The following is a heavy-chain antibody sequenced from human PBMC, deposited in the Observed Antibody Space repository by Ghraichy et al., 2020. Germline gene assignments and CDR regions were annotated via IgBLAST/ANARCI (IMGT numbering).Heavy chain of an antibody. D-gene: IGHD3-22*01. V-gene: IGHV4-59*02. CDR3: ARVSLGYYDGSAYYPYWQFDL. J-gene: IGHJ2*01. CDR1: GGSVSSYY. Sequence: SETLSLTCTVSGGSVSSYYWSWIRQPPGKGLEWIGYISGSTNYNPSLKSRVTISVDTSKNQISLKLNSVTAADTAMYYCARVSLGYYDGSAYYPYWQFDLWGRGTLVTVSS. CDR2: ISGST.